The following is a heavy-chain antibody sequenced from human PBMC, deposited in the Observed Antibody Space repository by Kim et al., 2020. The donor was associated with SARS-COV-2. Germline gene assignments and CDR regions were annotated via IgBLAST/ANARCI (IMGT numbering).Heavy chain of an antibody. J-gene: IGHJ6*02. V-gene: IGHV3-23*01. Sequence: GGSLRLSCAASGFTFTTYAMSWVRQAPGKGLEWVSVISAGGGTTHYAESVKGRFTISRDNPKNTVYVQMNSLRVEDTAVYFCARYCAGGNCYPDYNYGMDVWGQGTTVTVSS. CDR3: ARYCAGGNCYPDYNYGMDV. CDR1: GFTFTTYA. D-gene: IGHD2-8*02. CDR2: ISAGGGTT.